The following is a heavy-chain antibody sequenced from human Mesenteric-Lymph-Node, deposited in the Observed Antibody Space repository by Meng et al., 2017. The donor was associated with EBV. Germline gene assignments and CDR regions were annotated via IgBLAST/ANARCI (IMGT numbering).Heavy chain of an antibody. Sequence: VQLVESWGGLVKPGGSLRLACAGAGFTFSYYYMSLIRQAPGRGLEWLSYISSGGSTIYYANSVKGRFTISRDNARNSLYLQINSLRAEDTALYFCARDSGASYGYFDFWGQGTLVTVSS. CDR1: GFTFSYYY. V-gene: IGHV3-11*01. CDR3: ARDSGASYGYFDF. CDR2: ISSGGSTI. J-gene: IGHJ4*02. D-gene: IGHD2-21*02.